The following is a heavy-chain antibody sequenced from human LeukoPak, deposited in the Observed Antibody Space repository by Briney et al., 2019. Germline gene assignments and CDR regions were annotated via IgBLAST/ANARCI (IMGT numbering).Heavy chain of an antibody. Sequence: PSETLSLTCTVSGGSLSSYYWSWIRQPPGKGLEWIGHIYYSGSTNYNPSLKSRVTISVDTSKNQFSLKLSSVTAADTAVYYCARLFSPYSSSSYYYGMDVWGQGTTVTVSS. D-gene: IGHD6-6*01. V-gene: IGHV4-59*08. CDR1: GGSLSSYY. J-gene: IGHJ6*02. CDR3: ARLFSPYSSSSYYYGMDV. CDR2: IYYSGST.